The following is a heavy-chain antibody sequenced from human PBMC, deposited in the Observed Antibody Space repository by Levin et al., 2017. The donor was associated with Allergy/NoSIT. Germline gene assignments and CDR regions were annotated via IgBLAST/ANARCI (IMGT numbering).Heavy chain of an antibody. V-gene: IGHV4-30-4*01. D-gene: IGHD5-18*01. J-gene: IGHJ4*02. CDR3: ARDAYSIGY. CDR1: GGSISSGGYR. CDR2: IYYSGST. Sequence: SETLSLTCTVSGGSISSGGYRWRWIRQPPGKGLEWIGHIYYSGSTDYNPSLKSRVTISVDASKNQFSLKMSSVTAADTAVYYCARDAYSIGYWGQGTLVTVSS.